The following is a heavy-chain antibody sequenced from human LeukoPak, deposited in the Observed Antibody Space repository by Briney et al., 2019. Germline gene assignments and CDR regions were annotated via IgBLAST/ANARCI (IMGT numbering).Heavy chain of an antibody. CDR2: IYPGDSDT. D-gene: IGHD3-22*01. V-gene: IGHV5-51*01. CDR1: GYSFTSYW. CDR3: AIPPYDSSGLGRFDS. Sequence: GESLKISCKGSGYSFTSYWIGWVRQMPGKGLEWMGIIYPGDSDTRYSPSFQGQVTISADKSISTAYLQWNSLKASDTAMYYCAIPPYDSSGLGRFDSWGQGTLVTVSS. J-gene: IGHJ5*01.